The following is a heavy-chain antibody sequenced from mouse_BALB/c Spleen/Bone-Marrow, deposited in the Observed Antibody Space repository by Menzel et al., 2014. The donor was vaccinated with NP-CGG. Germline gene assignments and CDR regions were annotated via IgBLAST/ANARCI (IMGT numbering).Heavy chain of an antibody. D-gene: IGHD4-1*01. J-gene: IGHJ4*01. V-gene: IGHV14-3*02. Sequence: VQLQQSGAELVKPGASVKVSCTASGFNIKDTYMPWVEQRPEQGLEWIGRIDPANGNTKYDPKFQGKATITADTSSNTAYLQLSSLTSEDTAVYYCARWEYYAMDYWGQGTSVTVSS. CDR3: ARWEYYAMDY. CDR2: IDPANGNT. CDR1: GFNIKDTY.